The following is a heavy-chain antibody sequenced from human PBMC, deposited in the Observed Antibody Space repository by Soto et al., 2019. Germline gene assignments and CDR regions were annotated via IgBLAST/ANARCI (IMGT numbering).Heavy chain of an antibody. CDR3: ASPGGYFDPYFDY. Sequence: QVQLVESGGGVVQPGKSLRLSCAASGFTLSDFAMHWVRQAPGKGLEWVAVISYDGSKKYFADSVKGRFTISRDNSNNTLYLQMKSLRPDDTAVYHCASPGGYFDPYFDYWGPGTLVTVSS. CDR2: ISYDGSKK. V-gene: IGHV3-30-3*01. CDR1: GFTLSDFA. D-gene: IGHD5-18*01. J-gene: IGHJ4*02.